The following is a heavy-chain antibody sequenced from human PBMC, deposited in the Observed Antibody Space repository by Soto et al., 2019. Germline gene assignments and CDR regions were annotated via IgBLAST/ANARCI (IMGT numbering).Heavy chain of an antibody. V-gene: IGHV4-38-2*02. CDR1: GYSISSGCF. D-gene: IGHD5-12*01. Sequence: SETLSLTCAVSGYSISSGCFWGWIRQPPGKGLEWIANMYHDGNTHYNPSLKSRVTMSADTSKNQFSLKLNSVTATDTAVYYCARESYSGYHSYDSWGQGILVTVSS. CDR2: MYHDGNT. CDR3: ARESYSGYHSYDS. J-gene: IGHJ4*02.